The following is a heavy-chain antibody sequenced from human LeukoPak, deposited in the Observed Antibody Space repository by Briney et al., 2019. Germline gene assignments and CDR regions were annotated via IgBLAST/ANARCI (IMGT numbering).Heavy chain of an antibody. CDR2: IYHSGST. CDR1: GYSISSNDH. D-gene: IGHD6-19*01. J-gene: IGHJ4*02. Sequence: SETLSLTCTLSGYSISSNDHWGWIRQPPGKGLEWSATIYHSGSTYYNPSLKSRVTISVDTSKNQFSLKMRSVTAADTAVYYCARVRAVAGTPPDYWGQGTLVTVSS. CDR3: ARVRAVAGTPPDY. V-gene: IGHV4-38-2*02.